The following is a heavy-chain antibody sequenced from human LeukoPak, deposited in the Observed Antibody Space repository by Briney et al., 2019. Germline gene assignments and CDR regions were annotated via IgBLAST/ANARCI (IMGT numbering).Heavy chain of an antibody. J-gene: IGHJ6*03. CDR3: ARDPYSGSYGNNYYYYMDV. Sequence: GGSLRLSCAASGFTFSSYSMNWVRQAPGKGLEWVSSISSRSSYIDYADSVKGRFTISRDNAQNSLYLQMNSLRAEDTAVYYCARDPYSGSYGNNYYYYMDVWGKGTTVTISS. D-gene: IGHD5-12*01. CDR2: ISSRSSYI. V-gene: IGHV3-21*01. CDR1: GFTFSSYS.